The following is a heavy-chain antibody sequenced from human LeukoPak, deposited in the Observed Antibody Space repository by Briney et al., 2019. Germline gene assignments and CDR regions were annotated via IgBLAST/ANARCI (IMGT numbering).Heavy chain of an antibody. CDR2: ISSSSSTI. J-gene: IGHJ3*02. Sequence: GGSLRLSCAASGFTFSSHGMNWVRQAPGKGLEWVSYISSSSSTIYYADSVKGRFTISRDNAKNSLYLQMNSLRAEDTAVYYCARDRSTYYYDSSGDAFDIWGQGTMVTVSS. D-gene: IGHD3-22*01. CDR1: GFTFSSHG. CDR3: ARDRSTYYYDSSGDAFDI. V-gene: IGHV3-48*01.